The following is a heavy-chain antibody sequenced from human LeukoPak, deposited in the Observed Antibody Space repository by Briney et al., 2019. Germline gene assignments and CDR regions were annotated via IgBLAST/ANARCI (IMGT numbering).Heavy chain of an antibody. V-gene: IGHV4-34*01. CDR2: INHSGGT. Sequence: PSETLSLTCAVYGESFSGYYWSWIRQPPGKGLEWIGEINHSGGTNYNPSLKSRVTISVDTSKNQFSLKLSSVTAADTAVYYCARDGGTRYDFWSGYLPSYANWFDPWGQGTLVTVSS. CDR1: GESFSGYY. CDR3: ARDGGTRYDFWSGYLPSYANWFDP. J-gene: IGHJ5*02. D-gene: IGHD3-3*01.